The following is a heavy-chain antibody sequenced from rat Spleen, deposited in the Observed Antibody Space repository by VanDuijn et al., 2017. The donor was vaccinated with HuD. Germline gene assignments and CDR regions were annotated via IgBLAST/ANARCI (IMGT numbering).Heavy chain of an antibody. Sequence: QVQLKESGPGLVQPSQTLSLTCTVSGFSLASYNVHWVRQPTGKGLEWMGIIWTGGTTDYNSALKSRLSITRDTSRSQVFLKMNSLQTEDTAMYFCAGLGGGYWGQGVMVTVSS. CDR2: IWTGGTT. V-gene: IGHV2-30*01. J-gene: IGHJ2*01. CDR3: AGLGGGY. D-gene: IGHD1-5*01. CDR1: GFSLASYN.